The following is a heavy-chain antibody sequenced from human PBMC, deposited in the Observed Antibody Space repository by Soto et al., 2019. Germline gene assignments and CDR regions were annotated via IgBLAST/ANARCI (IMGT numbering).Heavy chain of an antibody. CDR3: ARGEILTGYYIVLMDV. D-gene: IGHD3-9*01. CDR2: ISAYNGNT. CDR1: GYTFTSYV. J-gene: IGHJ6*02. V-gene: IGHV1-18*04. Sequence: GASVKVSCKASGYTFTSYVISWVRQAPGQGLEWMGWISAYNGNTNYAQKLQGRVTMTTDTSTSTAYMELRSLRSDDTAVYYCARGEILTGYYIVLMDVWGQGTTVTVSS.